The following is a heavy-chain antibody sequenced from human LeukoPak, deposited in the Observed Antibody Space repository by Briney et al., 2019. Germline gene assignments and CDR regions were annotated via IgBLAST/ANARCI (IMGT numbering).Heavy chain of an antibody. CDR3: AKQLGYCSDGSCYFPY. CDR1: GGSFSGYY. D-gene: IGHD2-15*01. CDR2: INHSGST. Sequence: ASETLSLTCAVYGGSFSGYYWSWIRQPPGKGLEWIGEINHSGSTNYNPSLKSRVTISVDTSENQFSLKLSSVTAADTAVYYCAKQLGYCSDGSCYFPYWGQGTLVTVSS. J-gene: IGHJ4*02. V-gene: IGHV4-34*01.